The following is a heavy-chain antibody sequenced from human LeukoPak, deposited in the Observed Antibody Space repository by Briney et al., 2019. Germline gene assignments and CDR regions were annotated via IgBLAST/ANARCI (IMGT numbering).Heavy chain of an antibody. D-gene: IGHD1-26*01. Sequence: ASVKVSCKVSGYTLTELSMHWVRQAPGKGLEWMGGFDPEDGETIYAQKFQGRVTMTEDTSTDTAYMELSSLRSEDTAVYYCATEDPKVGATVRWGQGTLVTVSS. CDR1: GYTLTELS. V-gene: IGHV1-24*01. J-gene: IGHJ4*02. CDR2: FDPEDGET. CDR3: ATEDPKVGATVR.